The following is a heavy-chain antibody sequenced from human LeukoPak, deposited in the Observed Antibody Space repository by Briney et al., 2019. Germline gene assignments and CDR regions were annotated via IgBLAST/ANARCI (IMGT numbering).Heavy chain of an antibody. J-gene: IGHJ5*02. CDR2: LNEDGGYT. Sequence: GGSLRLSCAASGFTFSIYAMSWVRQAPGKGLAWVSGLNEDGGYTYYADSVKGRFTISRDNSKNTLYMQMNSLRGEDTAVYYCAREVLVYTAMVGFDPWGQGTLVTVSS. D-gene: IGHD5-18*01. V-gene: IGHV3-23*01. CDR1: GFTFSIYA. CDR3: AREVLVYTAMVGFDP.